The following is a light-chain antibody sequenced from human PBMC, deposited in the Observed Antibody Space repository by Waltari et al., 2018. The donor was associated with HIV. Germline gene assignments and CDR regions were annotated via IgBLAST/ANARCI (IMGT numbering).Light chain of an antibody. CDR2: WAS. CDR1: QSVLYSSSSKNY. J-gene: IGKJ3*01. Sequence: DIVMPQSPDSLVVSLGERATINCKSSQSVLYSSSSKNYLAWYQQKPGQPPKLRIYWASTRESGVPDRFSGGGSGTDFTRTISSLQAEDVAVYYCQQYYSLPFTFVPGTKVDIK. V-gene: IGKV4-1*01. CDR3: QQYYSLPFT.